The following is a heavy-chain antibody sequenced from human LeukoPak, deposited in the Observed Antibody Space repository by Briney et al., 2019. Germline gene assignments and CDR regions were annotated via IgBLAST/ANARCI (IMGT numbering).Heavy chain of an antibody. J-gene: IGHJ4*02. V-gene: IGHV3-23*01. CDR1: GFTFSSYA. Sequence: GGSLRLSCAASGFTFSSYAMSWVRQAPGKGLEWVSAISGSGGSTYYADSVKGRFTISRDNSKNTLCLQMNSLRAEDTAVYYCARMDSGSYGDYWGQGTLVTVSS. CDR3: ARMDSGSYGDY. CDR2: ISGSGGST. D-gene: IGHD1-26*01.